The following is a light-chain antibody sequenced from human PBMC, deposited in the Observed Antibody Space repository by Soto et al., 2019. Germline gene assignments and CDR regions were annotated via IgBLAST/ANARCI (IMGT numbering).Light chain of an antibody. CDR2: ATS. J-gene: IGKJ2*03. Sequence: DIQMTQSPSSLSASVGDRVTITCRASQNIRVYLNWYQQKPGKAPKPLIYATSTLLSGVPSRFSGSGSGTDFTLTITSLQPEDFATYYCQQIFGTRSSFVQWTKLEIK. CDR3: QQIFGTRSS. CDR1: QNIRVY. V-gene: IGKV1-39*01.